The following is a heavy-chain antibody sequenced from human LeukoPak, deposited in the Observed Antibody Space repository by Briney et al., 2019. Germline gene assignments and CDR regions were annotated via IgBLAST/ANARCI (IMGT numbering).Heavy chain of an antibody. CDR3: ARGLGYYDSSGYRYYFDY. V-gene: IGHV3-53*04. J-gene: IGHJ4*02. CDR1: GFTVSSNY. CDR2: NYSGGST. D-gene: IGHD3-22*01. Sequence: GGSLRLSCAASGFTVSSNYMSWVREAPGKGLEWGPDNYSGGSTYYADSVKGRFTISRHNSKNTLYLQMNSLRAEDTAVYYCARGLGYYDSSGYRYYFDYWGQGTLVTVSS.